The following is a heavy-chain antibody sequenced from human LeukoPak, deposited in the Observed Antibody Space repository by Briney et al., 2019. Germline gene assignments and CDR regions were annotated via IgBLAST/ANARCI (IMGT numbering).Heavy chain of an antibody. CDR3: ARDAGGYAIFDWFDP. D-gene: IGHD2-8*01. J-gene: IGHJ5*02. Sequence: PSETLSLTCTVSGGSISSSSYYWGWIRQPPGKGLEWIGSIYYSGSTYYNRSLKSRVTISVDTSKNQFSLKLSSVTAADTAVYYCARDAGGYAIFDWFDPWGQGTLVTVSS. V-gene: IGHV4-39*07. CDR2: IYYSGST. CDR1: GGSISSSSYY.